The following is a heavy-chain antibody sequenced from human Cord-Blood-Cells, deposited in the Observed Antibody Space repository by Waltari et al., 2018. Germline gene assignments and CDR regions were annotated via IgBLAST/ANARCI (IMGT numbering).Heavy chain of an antibody. CDR3: ARDQNTDCSSTSCYYYYGMDV. Sequence: QVQLVQSGAEVKKPGSSVKVSCKASGGTFSSYAISWVRPAPGHGLDWMGGIIPIFGTANYAQKFQGRVTITADESTSTAYMELSSLRSEDTAVYYCARDQNTDCSSTSCYYYYGMDVWGQGTTVTVSS. V-gene: IGHV1-69*01. CDR1: GGTFSSYA. CDR2: IIPIFGTA. D-gene: IGHD2-2*01. J-gene: IGHJ6*02.